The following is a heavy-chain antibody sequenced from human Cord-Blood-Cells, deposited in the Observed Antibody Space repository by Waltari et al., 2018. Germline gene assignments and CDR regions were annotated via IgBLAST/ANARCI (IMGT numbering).Heavy chain of an antibody. CDR3: ARARVATEYYFDY. Sequence: QVQLQQWGAGLLKPSETLSLTCAVYGGSFSGYYWSWIRQPPGKGLEWIGEINHSGSTNSNPSLKSRVTISVDTSKNQFSLKLSSVTAADTAVYYCARARVATEYYFDYWGQGTLVTVSS. CDR1: GGSFSGYY. V-gene: IGHV4-34*01. D-gene: IGHD5-12*01. J-gene: IGHJ4*02. CDR2: INHSGST.